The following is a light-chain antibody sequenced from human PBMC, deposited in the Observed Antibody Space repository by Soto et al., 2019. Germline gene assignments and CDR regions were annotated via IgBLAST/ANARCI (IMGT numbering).Light chain of an antibody. J-gene: IGLJ1*01. CDR3: SSYAGSNNFGYV. Sequence: QSVLTQPPSASGSPGQSVTISCTGTSSDVGGYNYVSWYQQHPGKALKLMIYEVNKRPSGVPDRFSGSKSGNTASLTVSGLQAEDEADYYCSSYAGSNNFGYVFGTGTKVTVL. CDR2: EVN. CDR1: SSDVGGYNY. V-gene: IGLV2-8*01.